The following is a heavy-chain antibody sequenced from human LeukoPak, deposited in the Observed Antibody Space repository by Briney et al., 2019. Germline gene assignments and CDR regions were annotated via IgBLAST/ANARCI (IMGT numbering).Heavy chain of an antibody. CDR1: GYTFTDFG. CDR2: ISAYNGDT. V-gene: IGHV1-18*01. J-gene: IGHJ4*02. D-gene: IGHD5-18*01. Sequence: EASVKVSCKASGYTFTDFGISWVRQAPGQGPEWMGWISAYNGDTSYAQQLQGRVTMTTDTSTSTAYMEVRSLRPDDTAVYYCTRDLGVDTTMIFFDYWGQGSLVTVSS. CDR3: TRDLGVDTTMIFFDY.